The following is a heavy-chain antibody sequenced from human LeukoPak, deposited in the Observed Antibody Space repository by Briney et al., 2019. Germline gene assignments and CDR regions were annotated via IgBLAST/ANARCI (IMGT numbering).Heavy chain of an antibody. CDR1: GGSISSSSYY. D-gene: IGHD6-13*01. Sequence: SETLSLTCTVPGGSISSSSYYWGWIRQPPGKGLEWIGSIYYSGSTYYNPSLKSRVTISVDTSKNQFSLKLSSVTAADTAVYYCARYSSSWLLRGKQKNNWFDPWGQGTLVTVSS. CDR2: IYYSGST. V-gene: IGHV4-39*01. J-gene: IGHJ5*02. CDR3: ARYSSSWLLRGKQKNNWFDP.